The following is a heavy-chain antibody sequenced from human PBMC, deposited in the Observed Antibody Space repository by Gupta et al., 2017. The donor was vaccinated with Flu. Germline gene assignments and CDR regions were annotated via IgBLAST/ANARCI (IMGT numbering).Heavy chain of an antibody. D-gene: IGHD1-1*01. CDR3: ARTENYGWNIDY. V-gene: IGHV3-7*01. CDR2: INVNGNVK. J-gene: IGHJ4*02. Sequence: GGRDAGEWVAWMADINVNGNVKHYVDSGKGRFTNSSNNTKNSLSLQMSTLRAEDTAVYYCARTENYGWNIDYWGQGTLVTVSS.